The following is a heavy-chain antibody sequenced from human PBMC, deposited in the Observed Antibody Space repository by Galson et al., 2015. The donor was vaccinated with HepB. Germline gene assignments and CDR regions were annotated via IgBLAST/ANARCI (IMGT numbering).Heavy chain of an antibody. J-gene: IGHJ4*02. CDR2: TYYRSKWYN. CDR3: ARSKQQLRLRLDY. CDR1: GDSVPSNSAA. D-gene: IGHD6-13*01. V-gene: IGHV6-1*01. Sequence: CAISGDSVPSNSAAWNWIRQSPSRGLEWLGRTYYRSKWYNDYAVSVKSRITINPDTSKSQFSLQLNSVTPEDTAVYYCARSKQQLRLRLDYWGQGTLVTVSS.